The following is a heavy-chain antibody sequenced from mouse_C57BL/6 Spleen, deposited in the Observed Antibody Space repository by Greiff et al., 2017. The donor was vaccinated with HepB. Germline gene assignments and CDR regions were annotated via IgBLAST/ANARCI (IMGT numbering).Heavy chain of an antibody. CDR3: ARGVLKDWYFDV. V-gene: IGHV1-7*01. CDR1: GYTFTSYW. CDR2: INPSSGYT. D-gene: IGHD1-3*01. J-gene: IGHJ1*03. Sequence: QVQLKQSGAELAKPGASVQLSCKASGYTFTSYWMHWVKQRPGQGLEWIGYINPSSGYTKYNQKFKDKSTVTADKSSSTAYMQLSSLTYEDSAVYYCARGVLKDWYFDVWGTGTTVTVSS.